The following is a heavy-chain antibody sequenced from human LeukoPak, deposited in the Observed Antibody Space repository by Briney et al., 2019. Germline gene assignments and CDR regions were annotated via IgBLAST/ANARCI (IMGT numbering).Heavy chain of an antibody. CDR1: GGSFSGYY. Sequence: SETLSLTCAVYGGSFSGYYWSWIRQPPGKGLEWIGEINHTGSTNYNPSLKSQLTISVDTSKNQFSLKLSSVTAADTAVYYCARGLYSSSLHYWGQGTLVTVSS. CDR3: ARGLYSSSLHY. D-gene: IGHD6-13*01. V-gene: IGHV4-34*01. J-gene: IGHJ4*02. CDR2: INHTGST.